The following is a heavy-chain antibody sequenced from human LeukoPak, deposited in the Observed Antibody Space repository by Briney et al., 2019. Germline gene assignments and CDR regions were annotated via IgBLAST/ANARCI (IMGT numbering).Heavy chain of an antibody. CDR2: IYHSGST. CDR3: AVTIGYSSGWSLGDAFDI. J-gene: IGHJ3*02. D-gene: IGHD6-19*01. V-gene: IGHV4-4*02. Sequence: SETLSLTCAVSGGFISSSNWWSWVRQPPGKGLEWIGEIYHSGSTNYNPSLKSRVTISVDKSKNQFSLKLSSVTAADTAVYYCAVTIGYSSGWSLGDAFDIWGQGTMVTVSS. CDR1: GGFISSSNW.